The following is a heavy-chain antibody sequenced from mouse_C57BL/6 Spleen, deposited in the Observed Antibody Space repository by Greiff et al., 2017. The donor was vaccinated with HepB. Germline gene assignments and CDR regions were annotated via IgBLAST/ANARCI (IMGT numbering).Heavy chain of an antibody. Sequence: QVHVKQPGAELVRPGTSVKLSCKASGYTFTSYWMHWVKQRPGQGLEWIGVIDPSDSYTNYNQKFKGKATLTVDTSSSTAYMQLSSLTSEDSAVYYCARRGYYYGSSRDAMDYWGQGTSVTVSS. CDR2: IDPSDSYT. CDR1: GYTFTSYW. CDR3: ARRGYYYGSSRDAMDY. J-gene: IGHJ4*01. V-gene: IGHV1-59*01. D-gene: IGHD1-1*01.